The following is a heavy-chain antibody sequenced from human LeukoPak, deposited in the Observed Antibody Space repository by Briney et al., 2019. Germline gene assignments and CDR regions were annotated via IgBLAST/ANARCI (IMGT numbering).Heavy chain of an antibody. CDR2: IYTTGST. D-gene: IGHD6-19*01. V-gene: IGHV4-4*07. CDR1: GDFIGSSY. CDR3: ARQIAVAGKAGFHY. Sequence: SETLSLTCTVSGGSTVSGDFIGSSYWTWIRQPAGKGLEWIGRIYTTGSTNYNPPLNSRVTMSLDTSKNQFSLRLSSVTAADTAVYYCARQIAVAGKAGFHYWGQGTLVTVSS. J-gene: IGHJ4*02.